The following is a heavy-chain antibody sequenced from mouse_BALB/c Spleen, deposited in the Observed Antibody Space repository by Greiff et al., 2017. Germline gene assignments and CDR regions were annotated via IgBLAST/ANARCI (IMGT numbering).Heavy chain of an antibody. Sequence: EVKLMESGGGLVQPGGSRKLSCAASGFTFSSFGMHWVRQAPEKGLEWVAYISSGSSTIYYADTVKGRFTISRDNPKNTLFLQMTSLRSEDTAMYYCAREANWDGDFDYWGQGTTLTVSS. CDR2: ISSGSSTI. V-gene: IGHV5-17*02. D-gene: IGHD4-1*01. J-gene: IGHJ2*01. CDR3: AREANWDGDFDY. CDR1: GFTFSSFG.